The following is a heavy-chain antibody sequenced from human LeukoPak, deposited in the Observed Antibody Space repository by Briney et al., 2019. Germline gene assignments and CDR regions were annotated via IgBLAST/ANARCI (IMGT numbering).Heavy chain of an antibody. D-gene: IGHD3-3*01. V-gene: IGHV1-69*13. J-gene: IGHJ6*03. CDR3: ARLRGDYYYMDV. Sequence: SVKVSCKASGGTFSSYAISWVRQAPGQGLEWMGGIIPIFGTANYAQKFQGRVTITADESTSTAYMELSSLRSEDTAVYYRARLRGDYYYMDVWGKGTTVTVSS. CDR2: IIPIFGTA. CDR1: GGTFSSYA.